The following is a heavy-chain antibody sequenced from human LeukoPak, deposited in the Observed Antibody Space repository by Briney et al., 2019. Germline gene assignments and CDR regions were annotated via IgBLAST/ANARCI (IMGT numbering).Heavy chain of an antibody. CDR2: INAGNGNT. CDR3: AGISPHYYGDYRGAFDI. J-gene: IGHJ3*02. CDR1: GYTFTSYA. Sequence: ASVKVSCKASGYTFTSYAMHWVRQAPGQRLEWMGWINAGNGNTKYSQKFQGRVTITRDTSASTAYMELSSLRSEDTAVYYCAGISPHYYGDYRGAFDIWGQGTMVTVSS. D-gene: IGHD4-17*01. V-gene: IGHV1-3*01.